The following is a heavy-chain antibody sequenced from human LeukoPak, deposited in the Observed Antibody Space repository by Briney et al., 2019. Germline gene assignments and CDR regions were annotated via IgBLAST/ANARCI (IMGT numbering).Heavy chain of an antibody. Sequence: GGSLRLSCSASGFTFSSYAMHWVRQAPVKGLEYVSAISSNGGSTYYADSVKGRFTISRDNSKNTLYLQMSSLRAEDTAVYYCVKAPSSSGWYLVHYYYGMDVWGQGTTVTVSS. CDR3: VKAPSSSGWYLVHYYYGMDV. V-gene: IGHV3-64D*06. CDR2: ISSNGGST. CDR1: GFTFSSYA. D-gene: IGHD6-19*01. J-gene: IGHJ6*02.